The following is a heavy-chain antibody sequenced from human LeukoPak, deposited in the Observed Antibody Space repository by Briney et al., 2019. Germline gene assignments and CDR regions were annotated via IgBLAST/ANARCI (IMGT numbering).Heavy chain of an antibody. CDR2: IYYSGSS. D-gene: IGHD1-1*01. Sequence: SETLSLTCTVSGGSISIYYWSWIRQPPGQGLEWIGYIYYSGSSNSNPSLKSRVTISVDTSKNQFSLKLSSVTAADTAVYYCASSPGGTGAFDVWGQGTMVTVSS. V-gene: IGHV4-59*01. CDR1: GGSISIYY. J-gene: IGHJ3*01. CDR3: ASSPGGTGAFDV.